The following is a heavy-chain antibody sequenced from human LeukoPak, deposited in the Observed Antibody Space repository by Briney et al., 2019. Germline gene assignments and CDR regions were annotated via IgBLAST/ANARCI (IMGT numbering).Heavy chain of an antibody. Sequence: PSETLSLTCTVSGGSISSGAYYWGWIRQPPGKGLEWIGTIHYSGKTYYNPSLKSRITISIDTSKNHFSLKLSSVTAADTAVYYCARDFYGSGIYFDYWGQGTLVTVSS. J-gene: IGHJ4*02. CDR1: GGSISSGAYY. CDR2: IHYSGKT. V-gene: IGHV4-39*07. D-gene: IGHD3-10*01. CDR3: ARDFYGSGIYFDY.